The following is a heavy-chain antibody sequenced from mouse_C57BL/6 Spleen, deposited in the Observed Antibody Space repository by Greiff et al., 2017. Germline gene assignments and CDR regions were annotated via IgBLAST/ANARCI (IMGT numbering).Heavy chain of an antibody. Sequence: EVQLQQSGAELVKPGASVTLSCTASGFNIQDYYMHWVKQRTEQGLEWIGRIDPEDGETKYAPKFQGNATITADTSSNTAYLQLSSLTSEDTAVYYCRGGNYFFDYWGQGTTLTVSS. D-gene: IGHD2-1*01. CDR3: RGGNYFFDY. CDR1: GFNIQDYY. J-gene: IGHJ2*01. V-gene: IGHV14-2*01. CDR2: IDPEDGET.